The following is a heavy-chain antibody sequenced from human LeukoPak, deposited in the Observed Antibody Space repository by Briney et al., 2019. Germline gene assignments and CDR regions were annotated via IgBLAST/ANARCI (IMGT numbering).Heavy chain of an antibody. J-gene: IGHJ6*04. CDR1: GFTFSSYW. Sequence: GGSLRLSCAASGFTFSSYWMHWVRQAPGKGLVWVSRINSDGSSTSYADSVKGRFTISRDNAKNTLYPQMNSLRAEDTAVYYCARDLRRVDYYGSGSYRPYYYYGMDVWGKGTTVTVSS. CDR3: ARDLRRVDYYGSGSYRPYYYYGMDV. D-gene: IGHD3-10*01. CDR2: INSDGSST. V-gene: IGHV3-74*01.